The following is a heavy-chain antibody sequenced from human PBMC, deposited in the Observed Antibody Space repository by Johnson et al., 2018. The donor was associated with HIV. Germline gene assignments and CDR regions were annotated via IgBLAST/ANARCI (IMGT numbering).Heavy chain of an antibody. D-gene: IGHD1-20*01. CDR2: IKQDGSEK. V-gene: IGHV3-7*01. J-gene: IGHJ3*02. CDR1: GFTFSRYW. CDR3: AKDSMGFNWNQFEAFDM. Sequence: VQLVESGGGLVQPGGSLRLSCAASGFTFSRYWMSWVRQAPGKGLEWVASIKQDGSEKYYVDSVKGRFTISSDNAKKSRYLQMNSLTVEDTAVYYCAKDSMGFNWNQFEAFDMWGQGTMVTVSS.